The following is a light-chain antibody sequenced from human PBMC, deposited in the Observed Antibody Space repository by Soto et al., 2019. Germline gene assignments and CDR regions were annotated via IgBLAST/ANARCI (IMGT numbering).Light chain of an antibody. CDR2: DAS. V-gene: IGKV3-11*01. Sequence: EIVLTQSPATLSLSPGERATLSCRASQSVSTYLAWYQQKLGQAPRLLIYDASSRATGIPARFSGSGSGTAFALTISSLEPEDVAVYYCQQRSNWPRYTFGEGTKLEIK. CDR3: QQRSNWPRYT. CDR1: QSVSTY. J-gene: IGKJ2*01.